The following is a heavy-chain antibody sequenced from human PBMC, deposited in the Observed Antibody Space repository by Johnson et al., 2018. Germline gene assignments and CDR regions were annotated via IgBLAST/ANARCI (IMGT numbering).Heavy chain of an antibody. CDR1: GFTFSSYA. CDR2: ISGSGGST. D-gene: IGHD3/OR15-3a*01. J-gene: IGHJ3*02. V-gene: IGHV3-23*04. Sequence: EVQLVESGGGLVQPGGSLRLSCAASGFTFSSYAMSWVRQAPGKGLEWVSAISGSGGSTYYADSVKGRFTISRDNSKNTLYLQMNSLRAEDTAVYYCAKSTRYYDFFGGAFDIWGQGTMVTVSS. CDR3: AKSTRYYDFFGGAFDI.